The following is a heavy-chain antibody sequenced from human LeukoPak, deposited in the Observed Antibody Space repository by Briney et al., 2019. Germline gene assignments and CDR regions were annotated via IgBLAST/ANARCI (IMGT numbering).Heavy chain of an antibody. CDR1: GYTFTGYY. D-gene: IGHD1-1*01. V-gene: IGHV1-2*02. CDR3: ARRELVGYYYGMDV. CDR2: ISPNSGGT. Sequence: ASVKVSCKASGYTFTGYYMHWVRQAPGQGLEWMGWISPNSGGTNYAQKFQGRVTMTRDTSISTAYMELSRLRSDDTAVYYCARRELVGYYYGMDVWGQGTTVTVSS. J-gene: IGHJ6*02.